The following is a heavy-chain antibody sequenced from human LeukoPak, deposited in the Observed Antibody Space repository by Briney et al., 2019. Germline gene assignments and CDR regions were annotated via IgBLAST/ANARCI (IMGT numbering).Heavy chain of an antibody. J-gene: IGHJ4*02. CDR1: GYTFTGYY. CDR3: ARGWGYSNYQYCFDY. CDR2: INPNSGGT. D-gene: IGHD4-11*01. Sequence: ASVKVSCKASGYTFTGYYMHWVRQAPGQGLEWMGWINPNSGGTNYAQKFQGRVTMTRDTSISTAYMELSRLRSDDTAVYYCARGWGYSNYQYCFDYWGQGTLVTVSS. V-gene: IGHV1-2*02.